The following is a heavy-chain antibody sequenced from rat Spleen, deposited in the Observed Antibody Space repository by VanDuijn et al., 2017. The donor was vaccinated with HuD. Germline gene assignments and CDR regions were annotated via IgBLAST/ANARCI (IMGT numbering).Heavy chain of an antibody. V-gene: IGHV3-3*01. CDR1: AYSITSSYR. D-gene: IGHD1-10*01. CDR2: INSAGTT. Sequence: EVQLQESGPGLVKPSQSLSLTCSVTAYSITSSYRWNWIRKFPGNKLEWMGYINSAGTTNYNPSLKSRISITRDTSKNQFFLQVNSVTTEDTATYYWARDNNYKAYWGQGVMVTVSS. CDR3: ARDNNYKAY. J-gene: IGHJ2*01.